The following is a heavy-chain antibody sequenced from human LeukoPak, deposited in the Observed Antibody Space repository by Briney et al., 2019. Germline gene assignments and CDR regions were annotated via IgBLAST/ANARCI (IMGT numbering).Heavy chain of an antibody. D-gene: IGHD2-2*01. CDR3: ARATIVVVPAAIVCDAFDI. Sequence: ASVKVSCKASGYTFTGYYMHWVRQAPGQGLEWMGWINPNSGGTNYAQKFQGRVTMTRDTSISTAYMELSRLRSDDTAVYYCARATIVVVPAAIVCDAFDIWGQGTMVTVSS. CDR2: INPNSGGT. CDR1: GYTFTGYY. J-gene: IGHJ3*02. V-gene: IGHV1-2*02.